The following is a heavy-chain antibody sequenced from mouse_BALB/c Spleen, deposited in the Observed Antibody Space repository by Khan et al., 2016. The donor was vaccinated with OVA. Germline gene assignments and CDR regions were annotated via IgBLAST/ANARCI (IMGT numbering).Heavy chain of an antibody. V-gene: IGHV3-2*02. CDR2: ISYRGSP. J-gene: IGHJ4*01. CDR1: GYSITSDYA. Sequence: EVQLQESGPGLVKPSQSLSLTCTVTGYSITSDYAWNWLRQFPGNKLEWMGCISYRGSPNYSPSLKSRISITRATSKYQIFLQSKSVTAEDTATYYCASELGRYYAMDYWGQGTSVTVSS. D-gene: IGHD4-1*01. CDR3: ASELGRYYAMDY.